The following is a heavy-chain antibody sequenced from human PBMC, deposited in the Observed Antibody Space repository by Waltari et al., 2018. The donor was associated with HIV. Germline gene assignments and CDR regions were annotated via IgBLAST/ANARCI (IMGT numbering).Heavy chain of an antibody. D-gene: IGHD3-16*01. CDR1: GGSVGSSSTY. CDR2: INYSGSS. J-gene: IGHJ4*02. CDR3: APYYYISSRHYFDS. Sequence: QLQLQESGPGLVKPSEPLSLTCTVSGGSVGSSSTYWGWIRQPPGKGLEWIGSINYSGSSYYNPSRKSRVTISVDTSKNQLSLNLISVTAADTAVYYCAPYYYISSRHYFDSWGQGTLVTVSS. V-gene: IGHV4-39*07.